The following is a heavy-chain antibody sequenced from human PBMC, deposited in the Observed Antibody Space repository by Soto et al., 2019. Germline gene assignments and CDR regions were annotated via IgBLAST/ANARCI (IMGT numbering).Heavy chain of an antibody. J-gene: IGHJ5*02. CDR1: GGSISSYY. CDR3: ARRESRAAAGTKSYWFDP. D-gene: IGHD6-13*01. V-gene: IGHV4-59*08. Sequence: SETLSLTCTVSGGSISSYYWSWIRQPPGKELEWIGYIYYSGSTNYNPSLKSRVTISVDTSKNQFSLKLSSVTAADTAVYYCARRESRAAAGTKSYWFDPWGQGTLVTVSS. CDR2: IYYSGST.